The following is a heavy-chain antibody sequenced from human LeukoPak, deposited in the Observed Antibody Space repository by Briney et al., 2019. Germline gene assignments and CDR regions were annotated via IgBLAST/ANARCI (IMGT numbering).Heavy chain of an antibody. Sequence: GGSLRLSCAASGFTFSNAWMSWVRQAPGKGMEWVGRIKSKTDGGTTDYAAAVKGRFTISRDDSKNTLYLQMNSLKTEDTAVYYCTTDLSRISYYCYYGMDVWGQGTTVTVSS. CDR3: TTDLSRISYYCYYGMDV. J-gene: IGHJ6*02. CDR2: IKSKTDGGTT. CDR1: GFTFSNAW. V-gene: IGHV3-15*01.